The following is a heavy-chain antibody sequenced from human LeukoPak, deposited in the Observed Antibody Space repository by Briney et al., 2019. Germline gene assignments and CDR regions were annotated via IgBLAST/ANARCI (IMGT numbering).Heavy chain of an antibody. D-gene: IGHD3/OR15-3a*01. CDR3: ARGDSNRYYYYYMDV. CDR2: ISSSSSYI. J-gene: IGHJ6*03. V-gene: IGHV3-21*01. CDR1: GFPFNSYS. Sequence: GSLILSWAASGFPFNSYSMNWVRQAPGKGLEWVSSISSSSSYIYYADSVKGRFTISRDNAKNSLYLQMNSLRAEDTAVYYCARGDSNRYYYYYMDVWGKGTTVTVSS.